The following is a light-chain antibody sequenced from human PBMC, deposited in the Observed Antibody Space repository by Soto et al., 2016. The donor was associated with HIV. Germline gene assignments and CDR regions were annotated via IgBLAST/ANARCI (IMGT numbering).Light chain of an antibody. CDR1: NIGDKS. J-gene: IGLJ3*02. V-gene: IGLV3-21*02. Sequence: SYVLTQPPSVSVTPGETARITCGGNNIGDKSVHWYQQKPGQAPVLVVYDDNDRPSGIPERFSGSNFGNTATLTISRVEARDEADYHCQVWDSRNDHRVFGGGTKLTVL. CDR2: DDN. CDR3: QVWDSRNDHRV.